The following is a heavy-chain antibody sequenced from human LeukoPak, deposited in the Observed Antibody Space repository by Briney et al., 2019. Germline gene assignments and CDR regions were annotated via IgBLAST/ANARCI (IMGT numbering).Heavy chain of an antibody. CDR3: ARGGGGPTV. Sequence: GGSLRLSCAASGFTFDDYAMHWVRQAPGKGLEWVSGISWNSGSIGYADSVKGRFTISRDNSKNTLYLQMNSLRAEDTAVYYCARGGGGPTVWGQGTLVTVSS. J-gene: IGHJ4*02. CDR1: GFTFDDYA. D-gene: IGHD3-16*01. V-gene: IGHV3-9*01. CDR2: ISWNSGSI.